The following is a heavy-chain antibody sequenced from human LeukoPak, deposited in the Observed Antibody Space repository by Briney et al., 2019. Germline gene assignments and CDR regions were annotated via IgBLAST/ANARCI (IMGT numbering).Heavy chain of an antibody. D-gene: IGHD6-13*01. CDR2: ISGSGGST. Sequence: GGSLRLSCAASRFTFSSYAMSWVRQAPGKGLEWVSAISGSGGSTYYADSVKGRFTISRDNSKNTLYLQVNSLRAEDTAVYYCAKDPRRYSSSWYGGDYWGQGTLVTVSS. J-gene: IGHJ4*02. V-gene: IGHV3-23*01. CDR3: AKDPRRYSSSWYGGDY. CDR1: RFTFSSYA.